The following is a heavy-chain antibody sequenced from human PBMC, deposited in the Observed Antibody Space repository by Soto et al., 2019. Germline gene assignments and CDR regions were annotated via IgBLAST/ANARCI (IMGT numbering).Heavy chain of an antibody. Sequence: QVQLVQSGAEVKKPGASVKVSCKASGYTFTSYDINWVRQATGQGLEWMGWMNPNIGNTGYAQKFQGRVTMTRNTSISTTYMEMSSLRSEVRALYYYARERTVAVIDYWGQGTLVTVSS. D-gene: IGHD6-19*01. CDR3: ARERTVAVIDY. CDR1: GYTFTSYD. J-gene: IGHJ4*02. CDR2: MNPNIGNT. V-gene: IGHV1-8*01.